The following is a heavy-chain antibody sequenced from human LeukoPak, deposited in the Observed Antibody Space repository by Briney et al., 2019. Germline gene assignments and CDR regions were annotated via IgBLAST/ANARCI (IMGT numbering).Heavy chain of an antibody. D-gene: IGHD2-15*01. J-gene: IGHJ4*02. CDR1: GGSISSSSYY. CDR2: IYYSGST. CDR3: ARGHGSGVDYFDY. V-gene: IGHV4-39*01. Sequence: SETLSLTCTVSGGSISSSSYYWGWIRQPPGKGLEWIGSIYYSGSTYYNPSLKSRVTISVDTSKSQFSLKLSSVTAADTAVYYCARGHGSGVDYFDYWGQGTLVTVSS.